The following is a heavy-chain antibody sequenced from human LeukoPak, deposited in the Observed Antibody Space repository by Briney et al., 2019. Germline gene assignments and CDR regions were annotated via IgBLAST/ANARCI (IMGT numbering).Heavy chain of an antibody. Sequence: GGSLRLSCAASGFTFTNYAMSWVRQSPGRGLEWVSTFSGSGGSTYYANSVKGRFTISRDHSKNTLYLLMNSLRAEDTAVYYCANYRIQLWQRNDAFDIWGQGTMVTVSS. CDR1: GFTFTNYA. V-gene: IGHV3-23*01. D-gene: IGHD5-18*01. J-gene: IGHJ3*02. CDR2: FSGSGGST. CDR3: ANYRIQLWQRNDAFDI.